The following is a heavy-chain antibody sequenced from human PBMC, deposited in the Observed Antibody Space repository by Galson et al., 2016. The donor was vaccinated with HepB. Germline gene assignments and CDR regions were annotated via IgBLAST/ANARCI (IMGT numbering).Heavy chain of an antibody. CDR1: GFTFSSYG. D-gene: IGHD2-21*02. CDR2: ASYDGSNN. CDR3: ARDANLAYCRGDCYWFDY. Sequence: SLRLSCAASGFTFSSYGMLWVRQAPGKGLEWVAVASYDGSNNYYPDSVKDRFTVSRDNSKNTLYLQMNSLRTEDTAVYYCARDANLAYCRGDCYWFDYWGPGTLVTVSS. V-gene: IGHV3-30-3*01. J-gene: IGHJ4*02.